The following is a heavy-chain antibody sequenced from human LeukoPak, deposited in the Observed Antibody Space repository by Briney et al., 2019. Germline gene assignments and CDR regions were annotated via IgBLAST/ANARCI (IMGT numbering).Heavy chain of an antibody. D-gene: IGHD1-26*01. CDR2: IYYISNT. J-gene: IGHJ4*02. Sequence: EASETLSLTCTVSGASVGSAGYYWSWIRQPPGGGLEWIGYIYYISNTNYNPSLKSRVTMSVDPSKNQFSLKLNSVTAADTAVYYWARTQSQSGSYRYYFGYWGQGTLVTVSS. CDR1: GASVGSAGYY. CDR3: ARTQSQSGSYRYYFGY. V-gene: IGHV4-61*08.